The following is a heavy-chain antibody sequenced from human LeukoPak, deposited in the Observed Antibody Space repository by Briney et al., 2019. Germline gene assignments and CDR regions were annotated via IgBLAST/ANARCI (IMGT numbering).Heavy chain of an antibody. V-gene: IGHV4-39*01. Sequence: PSETLSLTCTVSGGSISSNNYNWGWIRQPPGKGLEWIGNIYYSGSTYYNPSLKSRVTISVDTSKNQFSLKLSSVTAADTAVYYCARGRRDMDVWGKGTTVTVSS. J-gene: IGHJ6*03. CDR3: ARGRRDMDV. CDR2: IYYSGST. CDR1: GGSISSNNYN.